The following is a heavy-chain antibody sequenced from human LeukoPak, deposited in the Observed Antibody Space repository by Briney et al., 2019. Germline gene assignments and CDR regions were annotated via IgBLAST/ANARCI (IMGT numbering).Heavy chain of an antibody. CDR1: GFTFSSYE. D-gene: IGHD1-26*01. CDR2: ISSSGSTI. Sequence: PGGSLRLSCAASGFTFSSYEMNWVRQAPGKGLEWVSYISSSGSTIYYADSVKGRFTISRDNSKNTLYLQMNSLRAEDTAVYYCAKGQWERESAFDIWGQGTMVTVSS. J-gene: IGHJ3*02. V-gene: IGHV3-48*03. CDR3: AKGQWERESAFDI.